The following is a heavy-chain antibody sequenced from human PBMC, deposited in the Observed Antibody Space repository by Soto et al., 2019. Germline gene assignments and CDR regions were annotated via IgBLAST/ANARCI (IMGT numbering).Heavy chain of an antibody. Sequence: PGGSLRLSCAASGFSFSSYSMDWVRQAPGKGLEWASSISSSSSYIYYADSVKGRFTISRDNAKNSLYLQMNSLRAEDTAVYYCARDMARSTSAFDPWGQGTLVTVSS. CDR3: ARDMARSTSAFDP. CDR1: GFSFSSYS. D-gene: IGHD1-26*01. V-gene: IGHV3-21*01. J-gene: IGHJ5*02. CDR2: ISSSSSYI.